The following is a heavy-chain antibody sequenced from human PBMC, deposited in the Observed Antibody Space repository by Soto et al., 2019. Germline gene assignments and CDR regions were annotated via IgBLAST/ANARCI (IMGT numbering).Heavy chain of an antibody. D-gene: IGHD3-16*01. J-gene: IGHJ6*02. CDR3: AMVDVYVTPSPQDV. CDR2: INAYNGNT. CDR1: GYRFTSYG. Sequence: ASVQVSCKASGYRFTSYGIGWVRQAPGQGLEWMGWINAYNGNTNYAQNLQGRVTLTTDTSTSTAYMELRSLRSNDTAVYYCAMVDVYVTPSPQDVWGQGTTVTVSS. V-gene: IGHV1-18*01.